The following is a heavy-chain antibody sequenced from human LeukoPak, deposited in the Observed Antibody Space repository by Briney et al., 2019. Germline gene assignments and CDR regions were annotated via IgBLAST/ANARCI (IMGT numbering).Heavy chain of an antibody. J-gene: IGHJ4*02. Sequence: GGSLRLSCAASGFTVITNDMTWVSQASGKGLEWVSVLYSEGKTKYAGSLQGPFTISRDNSKNNLYLEMNSLSPDDTAVYYCARGVEPLAANTLAYWGQGTLVTVSS. V-gene: IGHV3-53*01. CDR2: LYSEGKT. CDR3: ARGVEPLAANTLAY. D-gene: IGHD1-14*01. CDR1: GFTVITND.